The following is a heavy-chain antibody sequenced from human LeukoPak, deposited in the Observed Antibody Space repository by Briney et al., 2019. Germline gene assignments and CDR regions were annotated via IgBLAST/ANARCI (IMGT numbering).Heavy chain of an antibody. J-gene: IGHJ4*02. CDR3: ARVGITMVRGAHFDY. CDR1: GGSISSYY. Sequence: PSETLSLTCTVSGGSISSYYWSWIRQPPGKGLEWIGYIYYSGSTNYNPSLKSRVTISVDTSKNQFPLKLSSVTAADTAVYYCARVGITMVRGAHFDYWGQGTLVTVSS. V-gene: IGHV4-59*01. CDR2: IYYSGST. D-gene: IGHD3-10*01.